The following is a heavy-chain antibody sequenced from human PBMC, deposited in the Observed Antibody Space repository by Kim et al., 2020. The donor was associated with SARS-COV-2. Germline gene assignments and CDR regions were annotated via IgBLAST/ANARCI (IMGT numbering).Heavy chain of an antibody. CDR1: GYTLTELS. CDR2: FDTEDGET. CDR3: AARSGYSYGWAY. J-gene: IGHJ4*02. Sequence: ASVKVSCKVSGYTLTELSMHWVRQAPGKGLEWMGGFDTEDGETIYAQKFQGRVTMTEDTSTDTAYMELSSLRSEDTAVYYCAARSGYSYGWAYWGQGTLVTVSS. D-gene: IGHD5-18*01. V-gene: IGHV1-24*01.